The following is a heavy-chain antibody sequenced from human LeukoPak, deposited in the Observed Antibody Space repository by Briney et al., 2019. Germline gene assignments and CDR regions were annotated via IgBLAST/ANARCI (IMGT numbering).Heavy chain of an antibody. CDR3: LRDAHRPRLTPDY. Sequence: GASVKVSCKASGYTFNTYGISWVRQAPGQGLEWMGWISTYNGDTSYVHNLQGRVTMTTDTSTSTAYMELMGLRSDDTAVYYCLRDAHRPRLTPDYWGQGTLVTVSS. CDR2: ISTYNGDT. D-gene: IGHD2-15*01. V-gene: IGHV1-18*01. J-gene: IGHJ4*02. CDR1: GYTFNTYG.